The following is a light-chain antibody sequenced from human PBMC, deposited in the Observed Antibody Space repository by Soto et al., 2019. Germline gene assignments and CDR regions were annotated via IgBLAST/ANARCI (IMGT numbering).Light chain of an antibody. Sequence: QSVLTQPPSASGTPGQRVTISCSGSSFNIGNNYVYWYQQFPGTAPKLLIYRNNQRPSGVPDRLSGSKSGTSASLAISGLRSEDEADYYCAAWDDSLSGLVFGGGTKVTVL. CDR3: AAWDDSLSGLV. J-gene: IGLJ2*01. V-gene: IGLV1-47*01. CDR2: RNN. CDR1: SFNIGNNY.